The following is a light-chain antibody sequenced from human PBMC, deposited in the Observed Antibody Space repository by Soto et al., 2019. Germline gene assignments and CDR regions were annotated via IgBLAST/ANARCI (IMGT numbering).Light chain of an antibody. CDR3: QQSYSTPSIT. Sequence: DIQMTQSPSTLSASVGDRVTITCRASQSIGSWLAWYQQKPGKAPKLLIYKASSLESGVPSRFSGSGSGTEFTLTISSLQPEDFATYYCQQSYSTPSITFGQGTRLEIK. V-gene: IGKV1-5*03. CDR2: KAS. J-gene: IGKJ5*01. CDR1: QSIGSW.